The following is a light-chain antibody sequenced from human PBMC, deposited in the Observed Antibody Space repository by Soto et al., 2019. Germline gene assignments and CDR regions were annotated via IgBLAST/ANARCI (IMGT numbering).Light chain of an antibody. Sequence: EIVMTQSPATLSVSPGERATLSCRASQGVSSTLAWYQQKPGQAPRLLVYGASTRATGIPARFSGSGSGTEFTLTISSLQSEDFAVYYCQQYNNWPLTFGQGTRLEIK. CDR2: GAS. V-gene: IGKV3-15*01. J-gene: IGKJ5*01. CDR3: QQYNNWPLT. CDR1: QGVSST.